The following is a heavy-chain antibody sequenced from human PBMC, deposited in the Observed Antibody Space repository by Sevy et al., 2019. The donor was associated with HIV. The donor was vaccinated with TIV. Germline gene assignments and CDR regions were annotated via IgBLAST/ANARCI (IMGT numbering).Heavy chain of an antibody. J-gene: IGHJ4*02. Sequence: SETLSLTCSVSGGSISKIGNYWGWVRQPPGERLEWIGDIFHTGKTNYNPSLKSRVTLSLDTSTNQCSLKLSSVTAADTAVYYCAKIYDYWGPGALVTVSS. CDR3: AKIYDY. CDR2: IFHTGKT. CDR1: GGSISKIGNY. D-gene: IGHD3-3*01. V-gene: IGHV4-39*01.